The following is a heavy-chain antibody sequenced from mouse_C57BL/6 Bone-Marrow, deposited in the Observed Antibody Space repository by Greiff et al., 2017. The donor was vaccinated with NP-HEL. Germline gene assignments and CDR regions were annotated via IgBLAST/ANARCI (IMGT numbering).Heavy chain of an antibody. Sequence: EVQLVESGGGLVQPKGSLKLSCAASGFSFNTYAMNWVRQAPGKGLEWVARIRSKSNNYATYYADSVKDRFTISRDDSESMLYLQMNNLKTEDTAMYYCVRQGWGDGYYAYAMDYWGQGTSVTVSS. V-gene: IGHV10-1*01. CDR1: GFSFNTYA. D-gene: IGHD2-3*01. J-gene: IGHJ4*01. CDR2: IRSKSNNYAT. CDR3: VRQGWGDGYYAYAMDY.